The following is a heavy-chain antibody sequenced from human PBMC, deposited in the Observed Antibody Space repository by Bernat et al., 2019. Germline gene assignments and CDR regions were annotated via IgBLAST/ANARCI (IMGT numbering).Heavy chain of an antibody. V-gene: IGHV1-18*01. CDR3: ATTWGRKRYGYGPLDY. D-gene: IGHD5-18*01. CDR1: GYTFTSYG. Sequence: QVQLVQSGAEVKKPGASVKVSCKASGYTFTSYGISWVRQAPGQGLEWMGWINPYNGNTNYAQKLQGRVTMTTDTSTSTAYMELSSLRSDDTAVYYCATTWGRKRYGYGPLDYRGQGNMVTVS. J-gene: IGHJ4*02. CDR2: INPYNGNT.